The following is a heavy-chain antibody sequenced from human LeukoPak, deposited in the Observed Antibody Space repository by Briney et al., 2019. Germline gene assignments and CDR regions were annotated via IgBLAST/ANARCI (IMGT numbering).Heavy chain of an antibody. Sequence: GGSLRLSCAASGFTLSIYWMTWVRQAPGKGLEWVASIKQDGNEKYYVDSVKGRFTISRDNAENSLYLQMNSLRVEDTAVYYCARGVFSFDYWGQGTLVTVSS. CDR1: GFTLSIYW. D-gene: IGHD6-13*01. CDR3: ARGVFSFDY. J-gene: IGHJ4*02. CDR2: IKQDGNEK. V-gene: IGHV3-7*01.